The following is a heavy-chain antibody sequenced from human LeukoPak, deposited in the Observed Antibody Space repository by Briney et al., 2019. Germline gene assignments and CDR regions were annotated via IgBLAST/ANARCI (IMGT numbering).Heavy chain of an antibody. J-gene: IGHJ6*02. CDR3: AKDIHGREIGYYYGMDV. CDR2: ISSSSSYI. Sequence: PGGSLRLSCAASGFTFSSYSMNWVRQAPGKGLEWVSSISSSSSYIYYADSVKGRFTISRDNAKNSLYLQMNSLRAEDTALYYCAKDIHGREIGYYYGMDVWGQGTTVTVSS. CDR1: GFTFSSYS. V-gene: IGHV3-21*04. D-gene: IGHD1-26*01.